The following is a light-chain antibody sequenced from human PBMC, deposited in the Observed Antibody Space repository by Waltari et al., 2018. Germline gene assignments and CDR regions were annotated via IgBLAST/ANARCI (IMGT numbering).Light chain of an antibody. CDR1: SSDVGSYNR. CDR2: EVS. J-gene: IGLJ2*01. V-gene: IGLV2-18*02. Sequence: QSALTQPPSVSGSPGQSVTISCTGTSSDVGSYNRVSWYQQPPGTAPKLIIYEVSKRPSGVPDRFSGSKSGNTASLTISGLQAEDEADYYCSSYTSSSMVVFGGGTKLTVL. CDR3: SSYTSSSMVV.